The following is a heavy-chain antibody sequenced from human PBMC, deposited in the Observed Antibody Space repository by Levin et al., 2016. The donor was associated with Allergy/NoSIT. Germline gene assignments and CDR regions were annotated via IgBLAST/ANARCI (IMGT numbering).Heavy chain of an antibody. CDR3: VRGRRGSGWAPIDY. CDR1: GFTFSSYG. J-gene: IGHJ4*02. D-gene: IGHD6-19*01. CDR2: IWYDGSNK. Sequence: GESLKISCAASGFTFSSYGMHWVRQAPGKGLEWVAVIWYDGSNKYYADSVKGRFTISRDNSKNTLYLQMNSLRAEDTAVYYCVRGRRGSGWAPIDYWGQGTLVTVSS. V-gene: IGHV3-33*01.